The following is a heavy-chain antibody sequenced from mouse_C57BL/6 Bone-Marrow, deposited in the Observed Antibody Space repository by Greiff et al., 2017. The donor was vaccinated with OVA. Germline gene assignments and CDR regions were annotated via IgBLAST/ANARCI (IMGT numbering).Heavy chain of an antibody. CDR1: GFTFSSYA. CDR2: ISDGGSYT. CDR3: AAFYSNSAMDY. V-gene: IGHV5-4*01. D-gene: IGHD2-5*01. J-gene: IGHJ4*01. Sequence: EVQGVESGGGLVKPGGSLKLSCAASGFTFSSYAMSWVRQTPEKRLEWVATISDGGSYTYYPDNVKGRFTISRDNAKNNLYLQMSHLKSEDTAMYYCAAFYSNSAMDYWGQGTSVTVSS.